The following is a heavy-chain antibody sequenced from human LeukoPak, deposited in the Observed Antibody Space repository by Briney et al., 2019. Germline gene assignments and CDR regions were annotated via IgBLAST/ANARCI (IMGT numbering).Heavy chain of an antibody. CDR3: TRWLGAYDC. D-gene: IGHD2-21*01. V-gene: IGHV3-64*01. CDR1: GLNVSGYG. Sequence: PGGSLRLSCAASGLNVSGYGMHWVRQAPRKGLEYVSAISSNGASTYYANSVKGRFTISRDNSKNTLYLHMGSLRAEDMAVYFCTRWLGAYDCWGQGALVTVSS. CDR2: ISSNGAST. J-gene: IGHJ4*02.